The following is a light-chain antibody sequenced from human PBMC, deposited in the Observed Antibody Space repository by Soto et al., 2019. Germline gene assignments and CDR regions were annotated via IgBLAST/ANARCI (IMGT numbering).Light chain of an antibody. CDR2: AAS. CDR1: QPISSW. CDR3: QLANSLPT. Sequence: DIQMTQSPSSVSASVGDRVTITCRASQPISSWLAWYQQKPGEAPKLLIFAASTLQSGVPSRFSGRGAGTHFTLPISSLQPEDSAIYYWQLANSLPTFGRGTRVDLK. V-gene: IGKV1-12*01. J-gene: IGKJ1*01.